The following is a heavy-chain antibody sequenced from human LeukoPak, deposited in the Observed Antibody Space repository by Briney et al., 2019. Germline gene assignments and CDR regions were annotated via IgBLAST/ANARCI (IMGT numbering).Heavy chain of an antibody. CDR1: GGSISSYY. CDR3: ARVTSRGSSYLDY. D-gene: IGHD6-6*01. CDR2: IYHSGST. J-gene: IGHJ4*02. V-gene: IGHV4-38-2*02. Sequence: SETLSLTRTVSGGSISSYYWSWIRQPPGKGLEWIGSIYHSGSTYYNPSLKSRATISVDTSKNQFSLKLSSVTAADTAVYYCARVTSRGSSYLDYWGQGTLVTVSS.